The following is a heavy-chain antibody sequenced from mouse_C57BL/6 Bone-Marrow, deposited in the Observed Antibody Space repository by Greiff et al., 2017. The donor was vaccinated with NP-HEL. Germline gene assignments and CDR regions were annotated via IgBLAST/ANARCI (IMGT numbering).Heavy chain of an antibody. Sequence: EVQVVESGGGLVKPGGSLKLSCAASGFTFSSYAMSWVRQTPEKRLEWVATISDGGSYTYYPDNVQGRFTISRDNAKNNLYLQMSHLKSEDTAMYYCARSYYGSSYPYAMDYWGQGTSVTVSS. J-gene: IGHJ4*01. V-gene: IGHV5-4*01. CDR1: GFTFSSYA. CDR3: ARSYYGSSYPYAMDY. D-gene: IGHD1-1*01. CDR2: ISDGGSYT.